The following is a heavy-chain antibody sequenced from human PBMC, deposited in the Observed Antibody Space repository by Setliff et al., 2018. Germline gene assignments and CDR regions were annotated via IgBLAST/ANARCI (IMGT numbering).Heavy chain of an antibody. Sequence: SETLSLTCTVSGFSVSSGYYWGWVRQPPGKGLEWIGHIYIGGSANYNPSLKSRVTMSIDTSKDQFSLKLNSVTAADMAVYYCAREQWLDPPGYYYMDVWAKGTTVTVSS. CDR1: GFSVSSGYY. CDR3: AREQWLDPPGYYYMDV. V-gene: IGHV4-61*01. CDR2: IYIGGSA. D-gene: IGHD6-19*01. J-gene: IGHJ6*03.